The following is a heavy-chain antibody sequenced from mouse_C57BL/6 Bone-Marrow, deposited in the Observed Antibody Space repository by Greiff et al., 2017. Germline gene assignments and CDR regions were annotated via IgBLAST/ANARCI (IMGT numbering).Heavy chain of an antibody. J-gene: IGHJ2*01. D-gene: IGHD3-3*01. V-gene: IGHV3-1*01. CDR1: GYSITSGYD. Sequence: DVKLQESGPGMVKPSQSLSLTCTVTGYSITSGYDWHWIRHFPGNKLEWMGYISYSGSTNYNPSLKSRISITHDPSKNHFFLKLNSVTTEDTATYYCARGGDSYYFDYWGQGTTLTVSS. CDR3: ARGGDSYYFDY. CDR2: ISYSGST.